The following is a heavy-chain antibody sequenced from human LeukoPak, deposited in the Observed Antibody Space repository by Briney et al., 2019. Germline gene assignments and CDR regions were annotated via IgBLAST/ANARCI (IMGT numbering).Heavy chain of an antibody. J-gene: IGHJ4*02. D-gene: IGHD3-10*01. CDR2: INHSGST. Sequence: SETLSLTCTVSGGSISSSSYYWSWIRQPPGKGLEWIAEINHSGSTKYNPSLKSRVSISVDTSKNQFSLKVTSVTAADTAVYHCAAVPESYYTLYYFNYWGQGTLVTVSS. V-gene: IGHV4-39*07. CDR3: AAVPESYYTLYYFNY. CDR1: GGSISSSSYY.